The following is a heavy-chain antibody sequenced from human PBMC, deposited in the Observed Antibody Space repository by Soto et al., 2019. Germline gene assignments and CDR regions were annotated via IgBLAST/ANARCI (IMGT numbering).Heavy chain of an antibody. Sequence: ASVKVSCKASGYTFTSYAMNWVRQAPGQGLEWMGWINTNTGNPTYAQGFTGRFVFSLDTSVSTAYLQICSLKAEDTAVYYCARDLEDIRYFDWLSYSYYYYYGMDVWGQGTTVTVSS. CDR1: GYTFTSYA. J-gene: IGHJ6*02. V-gene: IGHV7-4-1*01. CDR2: INTNTGNP. CDR3: ARDLEDIRYFDWLSYSYYYYYGMDV. D-gene: IGHD3-9*01.